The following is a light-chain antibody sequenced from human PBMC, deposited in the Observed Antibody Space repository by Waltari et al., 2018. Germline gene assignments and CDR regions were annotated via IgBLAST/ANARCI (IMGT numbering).Light chain of an antibody. Sequence: DIQLTQSPSFLSASVGDRVTITCRARQGISIYFDWSQQKPGKAPKLLSYNGSTLQSGVPSRFSGSGAGTEFTVTIDSLQPEDFATYYCQQLNSYPYTFGQGTKLEIK. V-gene: IGKV1-9*01. CDR1: QGISIY. CDR3: QQLNSYPYT. CDR2: NGS. J-gene: IGKJ2*01.